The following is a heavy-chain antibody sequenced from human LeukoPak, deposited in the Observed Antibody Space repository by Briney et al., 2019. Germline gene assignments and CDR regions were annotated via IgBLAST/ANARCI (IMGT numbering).Heavy chain of an antibody. CDR3: ARVPAEIVVSTNYYFDY. Sequence: SETLSLTCAVYGGSFSGYYWSWIRQPPGKGLEWIGEINHSGSTNYNPSLKSRVTISVDTSKNQFSLKLSSVTAADTAVYYCARVPAEIVVSTNYYFDYWGQGTLVTVPS. V-gene: IGHV4-34*01. CDR2: INHSGST. D-gene: IGHD3-22*01. J-gene: IGHJ4*02. CDR1: GGSFSGYY.